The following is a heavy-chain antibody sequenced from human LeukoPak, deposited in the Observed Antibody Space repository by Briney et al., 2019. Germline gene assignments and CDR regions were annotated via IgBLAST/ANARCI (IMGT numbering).Heavy chain of an antibody. V-gene: IGHV4-59*01. Sequence: SETLSLTCTVSGGSISSYYWSWIRQPPGKGLEWIGYIYYSGSTNYNPSLKSRVTISVDTSKNQFSLKLSSVTAADTAVYYCARDRPNIVGARDAFDIWGQGTMVTVSS. D-gene: IGHD1-26*01. CDR1: GGSISSYY. CDR3: ARDRPNIVGARDAFDI. J-gene: IGHJ3*02. CDR2: IYYSGST.